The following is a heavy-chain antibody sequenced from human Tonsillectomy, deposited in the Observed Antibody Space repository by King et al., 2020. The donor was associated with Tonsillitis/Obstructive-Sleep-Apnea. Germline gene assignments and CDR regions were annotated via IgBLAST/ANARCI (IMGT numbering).Heavy chain of an antibody. Sequence: QLVQSGGGLVQPGGSLRLSCAASGFTFSSYEMNWVRQAPGKGLEWVSYISSSGSTIYYADSVKGRFTISRDNAKNSLYLQMNSLGAEDTAFYYCARGSADLDVWGQGTTVTVSS. V-gene: IGHV3-48*03. CDR2: ISSSGSTI. CDR1: GFTFSSYE. J-gene: IGHJ6*02. CDR3: ARGSADLDV.